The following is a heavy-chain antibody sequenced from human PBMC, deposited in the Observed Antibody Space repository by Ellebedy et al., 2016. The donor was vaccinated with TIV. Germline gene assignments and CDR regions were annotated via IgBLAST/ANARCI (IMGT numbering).Heavy chain of an antibody. CDR1: GASIRSSNW. CDR3: ARVATRILARPLDF. V-gene: IGHV4-4*02. J-gene: IGHJ4*02. CDR2: IYHSGST. Sequence: MPSETLSLTCTVSGASIRSSNWWSWVRQPPGKGLVWIGEIYHSGSTNYNPSLKSRVTMSIDRSTNQFSLKLSSVTAADTAVYYCARVATRILARPLDFWGQGTLVTVSS. D-gene: IGHD6-6*01.